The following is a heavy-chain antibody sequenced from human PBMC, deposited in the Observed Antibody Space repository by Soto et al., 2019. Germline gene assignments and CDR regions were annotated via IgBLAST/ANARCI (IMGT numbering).Heavy chain of an antibody. CDR3: ARPRPNFGAVDS. CDR1: GYFITSSFS. D-gene: IGHD3-10*01. CDR2: XXLXGXT. V-gene: IGHV4-38-2*01. Sequence: LEFRSVTLRVPGYFITSSFSLGWRPQPQGKGLXWXGGXXLXGXTXYXXXXKSRVTISLDTSRNEFSLRLTSVTAADTAVYYCARPRPNFGAVDSWGQGALVTVSS. J-gene: IGHJ4*02.